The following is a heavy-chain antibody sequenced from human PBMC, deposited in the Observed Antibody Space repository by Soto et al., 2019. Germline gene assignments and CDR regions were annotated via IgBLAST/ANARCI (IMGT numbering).Heavy chain of an antibody. D-gene: IGHD3-22*01. Sequence: QVQLVQSGAEVKKPGASVKVSCKASGYTFTSYYMHWVRQAPGQGLEWMGIINPSGGSTSYAQKFQGRVTMTRDTSTSTVYMELSSLRSEDTAVYYCARDHRITMIVVVTYYYYGMDVWGQGTTVTVSS. J-gene: IGHJ6*02. CDR1: GYTFTSYY. V-gene: IGHV1-46*01. CDR2: INPSGGST. CDR3: ARDHRITMIVVVTYYYYGMDV.